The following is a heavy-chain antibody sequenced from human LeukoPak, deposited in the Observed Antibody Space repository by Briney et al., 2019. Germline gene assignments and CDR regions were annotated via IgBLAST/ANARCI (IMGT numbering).Heavy chain of an antibody. CDR1: GFTFSSYA. J-gene: IGHJ4*02. Sequence: GGSLRLSCAASGFTFSSYAMSWVRQAPGKGLEWFSAISGSGGSTYYADSVKGRFTISRDNSKNTLYLQMNSLRAEDTAVYYCAKVPKRLGYCSSTSCYVAVSYFDYWGQGTLVTVSS. V-gene: IGHV3-23*01. CDR2: ISGSGGST. D-gene: IGHD2-2*01. CDR3: AKVPKRLGYCSSTSCYVAVSYFDY.